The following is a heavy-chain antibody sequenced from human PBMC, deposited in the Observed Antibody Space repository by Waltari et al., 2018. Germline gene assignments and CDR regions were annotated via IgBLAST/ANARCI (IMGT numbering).Heavy chain of an antibody. CDR3: ARVRVWEDVLLWFGEFAKDAFDI. CDR1: GGSFSGYY. D-gene: IGHD3-10*01. Sequence: QVQLQQWGAGLLKPSETLSLTCAVYGGSFSGYYWSWTRQPQGKGLEWIGEINHSGSTNYNPSLKSRVTISVDTSKNQFSLKLSSVTAADTAVYYCARVRVWEDVLLWFGEFAKDAFDIWGQGTMVTVSS. CDR2: INHSGST. J-gene: IGHJ3*02. V-gene: IGHV4-34*01.